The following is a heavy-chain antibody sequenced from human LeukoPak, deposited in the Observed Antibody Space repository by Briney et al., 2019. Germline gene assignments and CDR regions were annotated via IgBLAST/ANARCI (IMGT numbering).Heavy chain of an antibody. CDR3: AAEELERGWAYFDY. CDR1: GYTLTELS. D-gene: IGHD1-1*01. Sequence: ASVKVSCKVSGYTLTELSMHWVRQAPGKGLEWMGGFDPEDGETIYAQKFQGRVTMTEDTSTDTAYMQPSSLRSEDTAVYYCAAEELERGWAYFDYWGQGTLVTVCS. J-gene: IGHJ4*02. V-gene: IGHV1-24*01. CDR2: FDPEDGET.